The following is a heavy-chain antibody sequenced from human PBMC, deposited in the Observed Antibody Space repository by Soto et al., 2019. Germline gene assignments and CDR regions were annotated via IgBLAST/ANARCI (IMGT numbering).Heavy chain of an antibody. D-gene: IGHD5-18*01. CDR3: ARDDCRYGYGNWFDP. Sequence: QVQLQESGPGLVKPSQTLSLTCTVSGGSISSGGYYWSWIRQHPGKGLEWIGYIYYSGSTYYNPSLKRRVTISVDTSKNQFSLKLSSVTAADTAVYYCARDDCRYGYGNWFDPWGQGTLVTVSS. J-gene: IGHJ5*02. V-gene: IGHV4-31*03. CDR1: GGSISSGGYY. CDR2: IYYSGST.